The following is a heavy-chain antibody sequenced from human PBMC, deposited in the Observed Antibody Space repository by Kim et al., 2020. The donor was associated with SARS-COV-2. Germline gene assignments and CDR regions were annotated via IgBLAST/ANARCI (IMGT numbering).Heavy chain of an antibody. CDR1: GFTFSSYA. Sequence: GGSLRLSCAASGFTFSSYAMHWVRHTPGKGLEWVAVISYDGNNKYYADSVKGRFTISRDNSRNTLHLQMNNLRGEDTALYYCASPQVGATSAAIFDYWGQGTLVTVSS. V-gene: IGHV3-30-3*01. CDR3: ASPQVGATSAAIFDY. CDR2: ISYDGNNK. D-gene: IGHD1-26*01. J-gene: IGHJ4*02.